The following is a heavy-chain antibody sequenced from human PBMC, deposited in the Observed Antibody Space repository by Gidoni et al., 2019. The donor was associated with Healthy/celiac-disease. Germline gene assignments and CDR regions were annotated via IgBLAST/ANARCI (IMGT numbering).Heavy chain of an antibody. V-gene: IGHV3-23*01. J-gene: IGHJ6*02. D-gene: IGHD4-17*01. CDR2: ISGSGGST. CDR1: GFTFSSYA. Sequence: EVQLLESGGGLVQPGGSLRLSCAASGFTFSSYAMSWVRQAPGKGLEWVSAISGSGGSTYYADSVKGRFTISRDNSKNTLYLQMNSLRAEDTAVYYCAKMYTVTHVDYYYGMDVWGQGTTVTVSS. CDR3: AKMYTVTHVDYYYGMDV.